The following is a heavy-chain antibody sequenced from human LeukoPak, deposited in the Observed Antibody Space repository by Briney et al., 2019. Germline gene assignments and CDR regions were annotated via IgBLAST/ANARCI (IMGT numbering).Heavy chain of an antibody. CDR2: IYYSGST. CDR1: GGSISSSSYY. D-gene: IGHD6-13*01. V-gene: IGHV4-39*01. CDR3: ARLRSRYSSSWEFDY. Sequence: PSETLSLXCTVSGGSISSSSYYWGWIRQPPGKGLEWIGSIYYSGSTYYNPSLKSRVTISVDTSKNQFSLNLSSVTAADTAVYYCARLRSRYSSSWEFDYWGQEILVTVSS. J-gene: IGHJ4*02.